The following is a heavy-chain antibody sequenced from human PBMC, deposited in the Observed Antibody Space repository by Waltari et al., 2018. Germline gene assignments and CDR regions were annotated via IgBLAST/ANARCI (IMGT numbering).Heavy chain of an antibody. J-gene: IGHJ4*02. D-gene: IGHD3-3*01. Sequence: DVEVVQSGGGLVQPGGSLRPSCAASGFTFRSHWMYWVRHVPGKGLVWVARINSDGSSRSYTDSVKGRFTISRDNSKNTVYLQMDALRVEDTAVYYCAKDVAMGKSGFALDYWGQGALVTVSS. CDR2: INSDGSSR. CDR3: AKDVAMGKSGFALDY. CDR1: GFTFRSHW. V-gene: IGHV3-74*01.